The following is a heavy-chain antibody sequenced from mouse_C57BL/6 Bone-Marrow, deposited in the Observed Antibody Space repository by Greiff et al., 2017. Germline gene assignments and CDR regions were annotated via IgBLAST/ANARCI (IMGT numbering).Heavy chain of an antibody. D-gene: IGHD2-3*01. Sequence: VQLQQSGPGLVAPSQSLSITCTVSGFSLTSYGVDWVRQPPGKGLEWLGVIWGGGSTNYNSALMSRLSISKDNSKSQVFLKMNSLQPDDTAMYXCANHSIYDGYSWYFDVWGTGTTVTVSS. V-gene: IGHV2-9*01. CDR3: ANHSIYDGYSWYFDV. CDR2: IWGGGST. J-gene: IGHJ1*03. CDR1: GFSLTSYG.